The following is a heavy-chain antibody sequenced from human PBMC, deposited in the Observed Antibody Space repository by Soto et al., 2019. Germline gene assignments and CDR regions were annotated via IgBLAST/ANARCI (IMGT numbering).Heavy chain of an antibody. CDR1: GGTFSSYA. D-gene: IGHD2-21*02. Sequence: SVKVSCKASGGTFSSYAISWVRQAPGQGLEWMGGIIPIFGTANYAQKFQGRVTITADKSTSTAYMELSSLRSEDTAVYYCAGGGNSYYYYCMDDWGQGTTVTVSS. V-gene: IGHV1-69*06. CDR2: IIPIFGTA. J-gene: IGHJ6*02. CDR3: AGGGNSYYYYCMDD.